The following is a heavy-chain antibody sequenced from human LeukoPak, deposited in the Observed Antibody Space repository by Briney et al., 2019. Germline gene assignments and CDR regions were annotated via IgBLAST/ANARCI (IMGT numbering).Heavy chain of an antibody. Sequence: PSETLSLTCAVYGGSFSGYYWSWIRQPPGKGLEWIGEINHSGSTNYNPSLKSRVTISVDTSKNQFSLKLSSVTAADTAVYYCAQRSWGYYFDYWGQGTLVTVSS. CDR1: GGSFSGYY. V-gene: IGHV4-34*01. CDR2: INHSGST. CDR3: AQRSWGYYFDY. J-gene: IGHJ4*02. D-gene: IGHD3-16*01.